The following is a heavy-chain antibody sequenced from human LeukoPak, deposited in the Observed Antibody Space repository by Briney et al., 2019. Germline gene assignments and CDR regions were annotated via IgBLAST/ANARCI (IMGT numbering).Heavy chain of an antibody. V-gene: IGHV1-18*01. CDR3: ARRGYYDSSGYYHF. CDR1: GYTFTSYG. Sequence: ASVKVSCKASGYTFTSYGLSWVRQAPGQGLEWMGWISAYNGNTNYAQKLQGRVTMTTDTSASTAYMELRSLRSDDTAVYYCARRGYYDSSGYYHFWGQGTLVTVSS. D-gene: IGHD3-22*01. J-gene: IGHJ4*02. CDR2: ISAYNGNT.